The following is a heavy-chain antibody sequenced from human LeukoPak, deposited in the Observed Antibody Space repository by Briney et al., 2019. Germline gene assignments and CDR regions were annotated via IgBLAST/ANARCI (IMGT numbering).Heavy chain of an antibody. CDR3: ARESYYYDSSGYYYGIGFDY. Sequence: GGSLRLSCAASGFTFSSYSMNWVRQAPGKGLEWVSCISSSSSYIYYADSVKGRFTISRDNAKNSLYLQMNSLRAEDTAVYYCARESYYYDSSGYYYGIGFDYWGQGTLVTVSS. V-gene: IGHV3-21*01. CDR2: ISSSSSYI. D-gene: IGHD3-22*01. J-gene: IGHJ4*02. CDR1: GFTFSSYS.